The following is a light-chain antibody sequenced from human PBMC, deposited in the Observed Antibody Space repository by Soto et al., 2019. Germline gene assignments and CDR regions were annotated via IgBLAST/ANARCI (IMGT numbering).Light chain of an antibody. J-gene: IGKJ4*02. CDR2: DAS. CDR1: QGIXRW. CDR3: QQYENDTRT. Sequence: IQVTQSASTLPASVGDRVTITCRASQGIXRWLAWYQERPGKAPKFLGDDASTLQRGVASRLSGSGSATEFTLLISGLQPDDSSTYYCQQYENDTRTFGGGTKVDI. V-gene: IGKV1-5*01.